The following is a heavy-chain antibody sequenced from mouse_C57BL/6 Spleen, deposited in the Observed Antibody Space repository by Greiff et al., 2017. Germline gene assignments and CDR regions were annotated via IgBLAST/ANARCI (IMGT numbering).Heavy chain of an antibody. CDR2: IYPGDGDT. V-gene: IGHV1-80*01. Sequence: VQLQQSGAELVKPGASVKLSCKASGYAFSSYWMNWVQQRPGKGLEWMGKIYPGDGDTNYNGKFKGKATLTADKSASTAYMQLSSLTSEDSAVYFCARSDYDYRFGYWGQGTTLTVSS. D-gene: IGHD2-4*01. J-gene: IGHJ2*01. CDR1: GYAFSSYW. CDR3: ARSDYDYRFGY.